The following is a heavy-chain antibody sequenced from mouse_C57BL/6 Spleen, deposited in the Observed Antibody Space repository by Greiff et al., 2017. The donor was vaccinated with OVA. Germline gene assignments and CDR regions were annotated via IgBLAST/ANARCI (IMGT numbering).Heavy chain of an antibody. V-gene: IGHV5-16*01. CDR3: AREDGNYVHFDY. J-gene: IGHJ2*01. CDR2: INYDGSST. Sequence: EVMLVESEGGLVQPGSSMKLSCTASGFTFSDYYMAWVRQVPEKGLEWVANINYDGSSTYYLDSLKSRFIISRDNAKNILYLQMSSLKSEDTATYYCAREDGNYVHFDYWGQGTTLTVSS. CDR1: GFTFSDYY. D-gene: IGHD2-1*01.